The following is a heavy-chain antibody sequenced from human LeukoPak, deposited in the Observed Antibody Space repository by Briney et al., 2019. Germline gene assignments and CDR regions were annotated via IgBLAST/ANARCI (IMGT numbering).Heavy chain of an antibody. CDR1: GGSISSSSYY. Sequence: SETLSLTCTVSGGSISSSSYYWGWIRQPPGKGLGWIGSIYYSGSTYYNPSLKSRVTISVDTSKNQFSLKLSSVTAADTAVYYCAREPSIVVRGRDAFDIWGQGTMVTVSS. CDR3: AREPSIVVRGRDAFDI. D-gene: IGHD2-2*01. V-gene: IGHV4-39*02. CDR2: IYYSGST. J-gene: IGHJ3*02.